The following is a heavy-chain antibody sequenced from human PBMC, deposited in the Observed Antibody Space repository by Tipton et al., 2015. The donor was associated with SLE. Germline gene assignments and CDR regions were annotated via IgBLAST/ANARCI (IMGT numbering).Heavy chain of an antibody. CDR3: AKGLYGSGSYGMGY. J-gene: IGHJ4*02. Sequence: SLRLSCAASGFTFSTYAMSWVRQAPGKGLEWVSAITDNSGGTYYADSVRGRFTISRDNSKNTLYLQMNSLRADDTAVYYCAKGLYGSGSYGMGYWGQGALVTVSS. V-gene: IGHV3-23*01. D-gene: IGHD3-10*01. CDR2: ITDNSGGT. CDR1: GFTFSTYA.